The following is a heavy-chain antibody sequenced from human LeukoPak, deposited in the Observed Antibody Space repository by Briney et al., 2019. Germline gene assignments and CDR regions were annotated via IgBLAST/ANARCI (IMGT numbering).Heavy chain of an antibody. CDR3: ARGGFGSSTYYFEVDP. Sequence: SETLSLTCTVSGGSIRPYYWSWIRQPPGKGLEWIGCIFTTGSTNYNPSLKSRVTISVDTSTKQLSLKLSSVAAADTAVYYCARGGFGSSTYYFEVDPWGQGTLVTVSS. CDR1: GGSIRPYY. J-gene: IGHJ5*02. V-gene: IGHV4-4*09. CDR2: IFTTGST. D-gene: IGHD2/OR15-2a*01.